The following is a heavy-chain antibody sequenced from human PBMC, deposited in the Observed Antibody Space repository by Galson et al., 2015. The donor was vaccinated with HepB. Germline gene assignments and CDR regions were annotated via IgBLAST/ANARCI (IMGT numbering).Heavy chain of an antibody. D-gene: IGHD5-18*01. CDR1: GYTFTSYG. CDR3: ARDRGGYSYQDAFDI. Sequence: SVTVSCKASGYTFTSYGISWVRQAPGQGLEWMGWISAYNGNTNYAQKLQGRVTMTTDTSTGTAYMELRSLRSDDTAVYYCARDRGGYSYQDAFDIWGQGTMVTVSS. J-gene: IGHJ3*02. V-gene: IGHV1-18*04. CDR2: ISAYNGNT.